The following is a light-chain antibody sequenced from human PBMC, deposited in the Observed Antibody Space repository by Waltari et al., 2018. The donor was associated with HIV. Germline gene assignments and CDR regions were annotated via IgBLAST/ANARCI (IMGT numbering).Light chain of an antibody. CDR1: NIGSKS. CDR3: QVWDSSSDHRGHVV. V-gene: IGLV3-21*02. Sequence: SYVLTQPPSVSVAPGQTARITCGGNNIGSKSVHWYQQKPGQAPVLVVYDDSARPSGSPWRFSCSNAGNTATLTSGRVEAGDEADDYCQVWDSSSDHRGHVVFGGGTKLTVL. CDR2: DDS. J-gene: IGLJ2*01.